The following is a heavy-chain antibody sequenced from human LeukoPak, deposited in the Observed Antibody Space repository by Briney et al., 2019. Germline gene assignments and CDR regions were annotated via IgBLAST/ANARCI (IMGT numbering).Heavy chain of an antibody. CDR3: VRQALLQGSATYFDY. CDR1: GYSISSGYY. Sequence: SETLSLTCAVSGYSISSGYYWGWIRPPPGKGLEYIGIIYHSGSTYYNPSLKSRVTISVDTSKNQFSLKLSSVTAADTAVYYCVRQALLQGSATYFDYWGQGTLVTVSS. CDR2: IYHSGST. V-gene: IGHV4-38-2*01. J-gene: IGHJ4*02. D-gene: IGHD2-15*01.